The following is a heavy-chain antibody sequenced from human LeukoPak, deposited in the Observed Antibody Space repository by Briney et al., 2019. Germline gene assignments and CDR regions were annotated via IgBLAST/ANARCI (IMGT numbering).Heavy chain of an antibody. CDR1: GCTFSSYG. J-gene: IGHJ3*02. Sequence: GGSLRLSCAASGCTFSSYGMHWVHQAPGKGLEWVAVISYDGSNKYYADSVKGRFTISRDNSKNTAYLQLNSLRAEDTAVYYCAKDLNDSTSYGLDGAFDIWGQGKMVTVSS. D-gene: IGHD3-22*01. CDR3: AKDLNDSTSYGLDGAFDI. CDR2: ISYDGSNK. V-gene: IGHV3-30*18.